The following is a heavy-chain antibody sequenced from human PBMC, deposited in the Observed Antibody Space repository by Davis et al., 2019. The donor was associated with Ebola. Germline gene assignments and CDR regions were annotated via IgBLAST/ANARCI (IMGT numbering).Heavy chain of an antibody. CDR1: GFIFSDYY. D-gene: IGHD4-17*01. CDR2: ISRTDNTI. Sequence: GESLKISCAASGFIFSDYYMSWIRQAPGKGLEWVSYISRTDNTIYYSDSVKGRFTISRDNDKNSLYLQMNSLRAEDTAIYYCARESDYGPFDYWGQGTSVTVSS. J-gene: IGHJ4*02. CDR3: ARESDYGPFDY. V-gene: IGHV3-11*01.